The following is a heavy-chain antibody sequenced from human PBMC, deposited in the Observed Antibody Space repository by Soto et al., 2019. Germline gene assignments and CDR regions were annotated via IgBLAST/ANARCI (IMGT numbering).Heavy chain of an antibody. D-gene: IGHD2-15*01. V-gene: IGHV3-33*01. CDR1: GFTFSSYG. CDR2: IWYDGSNK. CDR3: ARGGCSGGSCYSSNYYFDY. Sequence: QVQLVESGGGVVQPGRSLRLSCAASGFTFSSYGMHWVRQAPGKGLEWVAVIWYDGSNKYYADSVKGRFTISRDNSKNTLYLQMNSLRAEDTAVYYCARGGCSGGSCYSSNYYFDYWGQGTLVTVSS. J-gene: IGHJ4*02.